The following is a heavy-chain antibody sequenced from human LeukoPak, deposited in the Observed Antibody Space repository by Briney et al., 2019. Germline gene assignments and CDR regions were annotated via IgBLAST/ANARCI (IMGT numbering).Heavy chain of an antibody. V-gene: IGHV1-69*05. Sequence: ASVKVSCKASGGTFSSYAISWVRQAPGQGLEWMGGIIPIFGTANYAQKFQGRVTITTDESTSTAYMELSSLRSEDTAVYYCAREDRYCSSTSCPLNRAFDIWGQGTMVTVSS. D-gene: IGHD2-2*01. J-gene: IGHJ3*02. CDR2: IIPIFGTA. CDR3: AREDRYCSSTSCPLNRAFDI. CDR1: GGTFSSYA.